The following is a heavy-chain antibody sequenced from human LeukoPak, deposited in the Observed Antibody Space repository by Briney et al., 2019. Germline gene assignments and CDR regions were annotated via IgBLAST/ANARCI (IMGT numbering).Heavy chain of an antibody. CDR3: ARDPDGNGLNFGY. J-gene: IGHJ4*02. V-gene: IGHV4-4*02. CDR1: GASITSNSW. D-gene: IGHD2-8*01. Sequence: SGTLSLTCTVSGASITSNSWWTWVRQLPGKRLEWIGEIWHGGTTRYYPSLESRVTISIDRSKSQFSLKLNSVTAADTAVYYCARDPDGNGLNFGYWGQGTLVTVSS. CDR2: IWHGGTT.